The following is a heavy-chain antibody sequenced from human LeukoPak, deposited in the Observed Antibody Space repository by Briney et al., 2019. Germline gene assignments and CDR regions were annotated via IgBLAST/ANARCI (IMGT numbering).Heavy chain of an antibody. CDR1: GFTFSSYS. CDR3: ARETDSSGWYYDAFDI. D-gene: IGHD6-19*01. V-gene: IGHV3-21*01. CDR2: ISSSSSYI. Sequence: SGGSLRLSCAASGFTFSSYSMNWVRQAPGKGLEWVSSISSSSSYIYYADSVKGRFTISGDNAKNSLYLQMNSLRAEDTAVYYCARETDSSGWYYDAFDIWGQGTMVTVSS. J-gene: IGHJ3*02.